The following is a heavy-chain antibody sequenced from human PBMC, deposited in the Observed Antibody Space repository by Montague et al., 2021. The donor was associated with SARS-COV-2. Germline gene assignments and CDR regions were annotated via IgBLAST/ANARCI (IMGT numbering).Heavy chain of an antibody. CDR2: ISGSGGTT. CDR3: ANPKGAFDI. CDR1: GLTFSNYA. Sequence: SLRLSCEASGLTFSNYAMSWVRQAPGKGPECVSGISGSGGTTYYADSVKGRFTISRDNSKNTLYLQMNSLRAEDTAVYYCANPKGAFDIWGQGTMVTVSS. J-gene: IGHJ3*02. V-gene: IGHV3-23*01.